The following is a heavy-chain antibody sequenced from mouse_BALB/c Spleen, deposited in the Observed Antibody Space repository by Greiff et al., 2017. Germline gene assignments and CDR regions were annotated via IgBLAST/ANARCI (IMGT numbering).Heavy chain of an antibody. Sequence: EVQLVESGGGLVQPGGSLRLSCATSGFTFTDYYMSWVRQPPGKALEWLGFIRNKANGYTTEYSASVKGRFTISRDNSQSILYLQMNTLRAEDSATYYCARDGSSYAMDYWGQGTSVTVSS. CDR3: ARDGSSYAMDY. D-gene: IGHD1-1*01. CDR1: GFTFTDYY. V-gene: IGHV7-3*02. J-gene: IGHJ4*01. CDR2: IRNKANGYTT.